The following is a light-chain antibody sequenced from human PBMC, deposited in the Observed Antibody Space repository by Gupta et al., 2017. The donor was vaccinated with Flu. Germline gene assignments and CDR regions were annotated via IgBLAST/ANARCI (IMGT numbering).Light chain of an antibody. CDR1: QHISDY. CDR2: AAS. Sequence: PSSRSAPVQDTVAITCQASQHISDYLNWYRQEPGKAPELLIYAASTLQSGVPSRFSGTGSGKDFTLTISSLKPEDFATYYCQQSYSSPQTCGRGTKLEIK. J-gene: IGKJ2*01. CDR3: QQSYSSPQT. V-gene: IGKV1-39*01.